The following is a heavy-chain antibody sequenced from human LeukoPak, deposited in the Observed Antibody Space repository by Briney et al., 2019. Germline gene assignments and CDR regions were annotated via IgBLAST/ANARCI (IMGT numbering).Heavy chain of an antibody. V-gene: IGHV1-8*01. CDR2: MNPNSGNT. D-gene: IGHD2-2*01. CDR3: AGEVGYCSSAGCYHNWFDH. J-gene: IGHJ5*02. CDR1: GYTFTSYD. Sequence: ASVKVSCKASGYTFTSYDINWVRQATGQRLEWMGWMNPNSGNTGYAQKFQGRVTMTRNTSISTAYMDMSSLRDEDTAAYNTAGEVGYCSSAGCYHNWFDHWGQGTLVTVSS.